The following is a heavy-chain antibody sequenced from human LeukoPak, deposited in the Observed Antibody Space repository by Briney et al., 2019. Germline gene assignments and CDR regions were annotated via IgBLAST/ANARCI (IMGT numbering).Heavy chain of an antibody. J-gene: IGHJ4*02. CDR1: GGSISSGDYY. D-gene: IGHD3-10*01. Sequence: PQTLSLTCTVSGGSISSGDYYWSWIRQPPGKGLEWIGYIYYSGSTYYNPSLKSRVTISVDTSKNQFSLKLSSVTAADTAVYYCASYGSGSYFGFSYWGQGTLVTVSS. CDR3: ASYGSGSYFGFSY. V-gene: IGHV4-30-4*01. CDR2: IYYSGST.